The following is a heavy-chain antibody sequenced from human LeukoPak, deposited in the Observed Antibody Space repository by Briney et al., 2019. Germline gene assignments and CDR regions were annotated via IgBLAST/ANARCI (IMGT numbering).Heavy chain of an antibody. CDR1: GGSISSYY. CDR3: ARHVAQLWLPDH. J-gene: IGHJ5*02. Sequence: SETLSLTCTVSGGSISSYYWSWIRQPPGKGLEWIGYIYYSGSTNYNPSLKSRVTISVDTSKNQFSLKLSSVTAADTAVYYCARHVAQLWLPDHWGQGTLVTVSS. V-gene: IGHV4-59*08. CDR2: IYYSGST. D-gene: IGHD5-18*01.